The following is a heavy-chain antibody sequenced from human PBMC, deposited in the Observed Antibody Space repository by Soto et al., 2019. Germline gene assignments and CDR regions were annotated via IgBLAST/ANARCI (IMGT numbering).Heavy chain of an antibody. CDR2: ISGSGGST. CDR1: GFTFSSYA. Sequence: GGSLRLSCAASGFTFSSYAMSWVRQAPGKGLEWVSAISGSGGSTYYADSVKGRFTISRDNSKNTLYLQMNSLRAEDTAVYYCAKADRSGSYSHAVHAFDIWGQGTMVTVSS. J-gene: IGHJ3*02. V-gene: IGHV3-23*01. CDR3: AKADRSGSYSHAVHAFDI. D-gene: IGHD1-26*01.